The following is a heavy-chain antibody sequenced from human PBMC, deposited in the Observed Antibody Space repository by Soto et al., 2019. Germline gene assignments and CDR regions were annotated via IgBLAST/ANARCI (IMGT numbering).Heavy chain of an antibody. J-gene: IGHJ4*02. D-gene: IGHD3-3*01. Sequence: GGSLRLSCAASGFTFSSYSMNWVRQAPGKGLEWVSSISSSSSYIYYADSVKGRLTISRDNAKNSLYLQMNSLRAEDTAVYYCARGNYDFWSGYYTDYFNYWGQGTLVTVSS. CDR1: GFTFSSYS. CDR3: ARGNYDFWSGYYTDYFNY. CDR2: ISSSSSYI. V-gene: IGHV3-21*01.